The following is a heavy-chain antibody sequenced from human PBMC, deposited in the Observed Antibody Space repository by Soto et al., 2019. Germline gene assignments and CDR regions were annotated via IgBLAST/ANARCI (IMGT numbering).Heavy chain of an antibody. D-gene: IGHD3-16*01. J-gene: IGHJ4*02. CDR2: INHSGST. CDR3: ARGPPRTAAMLK. CDR1: GGSFSGYY. Sequence: QVQLQQWGAGLLKPSETLSLTCAVYGGSFSGYYWSWIRQPPGKGLEWIGEINHSGSTNYNPSLKSRVTISVDTSKNQFSLKLSSVTAADTAMYYCARGPPRTAAMLKWGQGTLVIVSS. V-gene: IGHV4-34*01.